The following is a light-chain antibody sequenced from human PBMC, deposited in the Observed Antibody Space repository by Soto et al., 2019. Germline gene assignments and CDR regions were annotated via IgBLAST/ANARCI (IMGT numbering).Light chain of an antibody. J-gene: IGKJ1*01. V-gene: IGKV1-39*01. CDR2: AAS. Sequence: DIRMTQSPSSLSASVGDRVTITFRASQSISSYLNWYQQKPGKVPKLLIYAASSLQSGVPSRFSGSGSGTDFTLTISSLQPEDFATYYCQQSYSTPRTFGQGTKVDIK. CDR1: QSISSY. CDR3: QQSYSTPRT.